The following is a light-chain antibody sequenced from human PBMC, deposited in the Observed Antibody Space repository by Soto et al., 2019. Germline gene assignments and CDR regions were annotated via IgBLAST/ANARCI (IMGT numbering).Light chain of an antibody. CDR3: SSFVV. Sequence: QSVLTQPASVSGSPGQSITISCTGTSSDVGGYNYVSWYQQHPGKAPKLMIYDVSNRPSGVSNRFSGSKSGNTASLTISGLQAEDEADYYCSSFVVFGGGTKVTVL. CDR2: DVS. J-gene: IGLJ2*01. V-gene: IGLV2-14*01. CDR1: SSDVGGYNY.